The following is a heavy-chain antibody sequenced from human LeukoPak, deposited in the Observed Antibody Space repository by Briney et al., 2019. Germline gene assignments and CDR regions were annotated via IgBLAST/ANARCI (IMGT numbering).Heavy chain of an antibody. CDR2: IYTSGGT. V-gene: IGHV4-4*07. D-gene: IGHD1-1*01. Sequence: SETLSLTCTVSGGSISSYYWSWIRQPAGKGLEWIGRIYTSGGTNYNPSLKSRVTMSVDTSKNQFSLKLSSVTAADTAVYYCAREGEGNWNDRPTNWFDPWGQGTLVTVSS. J-gene: IGHJ5*02. CDR1: GGSISSYY. CDR3: AREGEGNWNDRPTNWFDP.